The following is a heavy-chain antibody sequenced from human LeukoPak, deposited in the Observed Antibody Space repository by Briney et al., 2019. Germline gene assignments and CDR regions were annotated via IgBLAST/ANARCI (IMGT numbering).Heavy chain of an antibody. CDR2: ISHDGNTK. CDR1: GFTFSTYT. CDR3: ARSLPATRGPQAIDY. J-gene: IGHJ4*02. Sequence: PGRSLRLSCTASGFTFSTYTMHWVRQAPGKGLEWVTVISHDGNTKHYADSVKGRFTISRDNSKNSLYLQMNSLRAEDTAFYSCARSLPATRGPQAIDYWGQGTLVTVSS. D-gene: IGHD2-2*01. V-gene: IGHV3-30*14.